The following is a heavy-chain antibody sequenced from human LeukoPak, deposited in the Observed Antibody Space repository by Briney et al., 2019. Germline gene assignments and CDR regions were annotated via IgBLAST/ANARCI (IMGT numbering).Heavy chain of an antibody. V-gene: IGHV3-53*01. Sequence: PGGSLRLSCAASGFTVSSNYMSWVRQAPGKGLEWVSAIYSGGSTYYADSVKGRFTISRDNSKNTLYLQMNSLRAEDTAVYYCAGYCSSTSCPGGPFDYWGQGTLVTVSS. J-gene: IGHJ4*02. CDR2: IYSGGST. D-gene: IGHD2-2*01. CDR3: AGYCSSTSCPGGPFDY. CDR1: GFTVSSNY.